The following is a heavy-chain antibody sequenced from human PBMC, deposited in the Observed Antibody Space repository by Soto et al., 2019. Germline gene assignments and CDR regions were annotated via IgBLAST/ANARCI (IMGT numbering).Heavy chain of an antibody. J-gene: IGHJ5*02. Sequence: QVKLQESGPGLVKPSETLSLTCTVSGDSVSSGAYYRSWVRQPPGKGLEWIGYIYYNAITNYNPSLKSRVTILVDTSKSEISLTLNSVTAADTAVYYCARANIAAAGTIFDPWGQGVLVTVSA. CDR1: GDSVSSGAYY. CDR3: ARANIAAAGTIFDP. D-gene: IGHD6-13*01. V-gene: IGHV4-61*08. CDR2: IYYNAIT.